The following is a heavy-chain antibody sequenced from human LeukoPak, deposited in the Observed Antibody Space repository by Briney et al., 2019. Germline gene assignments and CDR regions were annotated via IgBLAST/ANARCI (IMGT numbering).Heavy chain of an antibody. CDR2: INPSGSST. Sequence: GASVKVSCKASGYTFTSYYMHWVRQAPGQGLEWMGLINPSGSSTSYAQKFQGRLSLTRDMSTSTDYMELSSLRSEDTAVYYCARERTAARNWSDPWGQGTLVTVSS. CDR3: ARERTAARNWSDP. V-gene: IGHV1-46*01. D-gene: IGHD6-6*01. J-gene: IGHJ5*02. CDR1: GYTFTSYY.